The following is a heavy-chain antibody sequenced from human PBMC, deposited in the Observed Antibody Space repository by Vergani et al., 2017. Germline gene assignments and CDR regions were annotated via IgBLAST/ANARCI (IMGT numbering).Heavy chain of an antibody. J-gene: IGHJ6*02. CDR1: GGSISSGGYS. D-gene: IGHD3-9*01. V-gene: IGHV4-30-2*01. CDR2: IYHSGST. CDR3: ARVMYRDEASTGYRLEGMDI. Sequence: QLQESGPGLLKPSETLSLTCAVSGGSISSGGYSWSWIRQPPGKGLEWIGYIYHSGSTNYKPSLNSRVTMSVDMSKNQFSLKLRSVTAADTAVYFCARVMYRDEASTGYRLEGMDIWGQGTTVTISS.